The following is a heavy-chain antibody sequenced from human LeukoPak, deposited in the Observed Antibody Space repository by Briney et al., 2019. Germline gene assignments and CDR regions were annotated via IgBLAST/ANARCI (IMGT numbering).Heavy chain of an antibody. V-gene: IGHV4-38-2*01. CDR2: IYHSGST. CDR1: GYSISSGYY. D-gene: IGHD2-2*03. J-gene: IGHJ5*02. Sequence: SETLSLTCAVSGYSISSGYYWGWILQPPGKGLEWIGSIYHSGSTYYNPSLKSRVTISVDTSKNQFSLKLSSVTAADTAVYYCARVRMDNWFDPWGQGTLVTVSS. CDR3: ARVRMDNWFDP.